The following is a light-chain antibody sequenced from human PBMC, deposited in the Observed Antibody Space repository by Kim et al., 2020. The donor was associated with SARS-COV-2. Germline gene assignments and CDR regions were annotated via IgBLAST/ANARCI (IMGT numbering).Light chain of an antibody. V-gene: IGKV3-15*01. J-gene: IGKJ4*01. CDR3: QQYNDWPLLT. CDR1: QSVKNN. CDR2: SAS. Sequence: SPGERVTLSCRASQSVKNNVAWYQQRPGQAPRLLICSASTRATDVSARFSGSGSGTEFTLTIRSLQSEDLAVYYCQQYNDWPLLTFGGGTKVDIK.